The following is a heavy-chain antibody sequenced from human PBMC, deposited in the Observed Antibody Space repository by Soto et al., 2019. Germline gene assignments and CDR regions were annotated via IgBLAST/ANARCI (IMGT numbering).Heavy chain of an antibody. Sequence: GGSLRLSCAASGFTFSSSWMHWVRQAPGKGLVWVSRINGDGSSVNYADFAKGRFTISRDNAKNTLYLEMNTLRAEDTAVYYCVRRLPVAGTYDFWGQGTLVNVSS. D-gene: IGHD6-19*01. J-gene: IGHJ4*02. V-gene: IGHV3-74*01. CDR2: INGDGSSV. CDR3: VRRLPVAGTYDF. CDR1: GFTFSSSW.